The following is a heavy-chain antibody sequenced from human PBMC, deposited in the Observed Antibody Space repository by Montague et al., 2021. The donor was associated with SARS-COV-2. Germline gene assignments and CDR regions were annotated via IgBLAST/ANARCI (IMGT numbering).Heavy chain of an antibody. D-gene: IGHD6-19*01. CDR1: GGSFSGYY. CDR3: ARGLSGSYGGGWVAVVLFDGYHYMDV. J-gene: IGHJ6*03. Sequence: SETLSLTCAVYGGSFSGYYWSWVRRPPGKGLEWIGEITHSGDTNYNPYLKSRVTISVDTSKNQFSLTLTSVTAADAAVYYCARGLSGSYGGGWVAVVLFDGYHYMDVWGKGITVTVSS. CDR2: ITHSGDT. V-gene: IGHV4-34*01.